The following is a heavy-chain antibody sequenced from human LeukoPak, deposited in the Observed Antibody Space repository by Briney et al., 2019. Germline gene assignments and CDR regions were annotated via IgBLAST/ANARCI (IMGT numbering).Heavy chain of an antibody. J-gene: IGHJ6*04. CDR3: AELGIAMIGGV. CDR2: IYSDGST. V-gene: IGHV3-69-1*02. CDR1: GFNFEDYG. Sequence: GGSLRLSCAASGFNFEDYGMGWVRQVPGKGLEWVSVIYSDGSTYYADSVKGRFTFSRDNAKNSLYLQMNSLRAEDTAVYYCAELGIAMIGGVWGKGTTVTISS. D-gene: IGHD3-10*02.